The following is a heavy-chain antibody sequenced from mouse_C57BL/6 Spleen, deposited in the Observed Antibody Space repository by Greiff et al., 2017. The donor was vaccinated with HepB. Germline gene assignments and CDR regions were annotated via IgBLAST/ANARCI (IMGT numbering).Heavy chain of an antibody. CDR3: ARNYLYYYGSAWFAY. CDR1: GYTFTSYW. Sequence: QVQLQQPGAELVRPGTSVKLSCKASGYTFTSYWMHWVKQRPGQGLEWIGVIDPSDSYTNYNQKFKGKATLTVDTSSSTAYMQLSSLTSEDSAVYYCARNYLYYYGSAWFAYWGQGTLVTVSA. V-gene: IGHV1-59*01. D-gene: IGHD1-1*01. CDR2: IDPSDSYT. J-gene: IGHJ3*01.